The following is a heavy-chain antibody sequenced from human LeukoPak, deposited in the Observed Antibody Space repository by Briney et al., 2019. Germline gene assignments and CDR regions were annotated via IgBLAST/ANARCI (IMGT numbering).Heavy chain of an antibody. V-gene: IGHV1-69*13. D-gene: IGHD3-9*01. J-gene: IGHJ1*01. CDR2: IIPIFGTA. CDR3: ARDSSEFRSLIFH. CDR1: GGTFSSYA. Sequence: SVKVSCKASGGTFSSYAISWVRQAPGQGLEWMGGIIPIFGTANYAQKFQGRVTITADESTSTAYMELSSLRSEDTAVYYCARDSSEFRSLIFHWGQGTLVTVSS.